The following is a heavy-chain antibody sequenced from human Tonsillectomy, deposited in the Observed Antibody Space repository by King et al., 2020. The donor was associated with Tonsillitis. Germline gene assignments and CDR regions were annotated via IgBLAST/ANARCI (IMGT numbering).Heavy chain of an antibody. CDR3: ANDGGSSVYLGGYAFDI. V-gene: IGHV3-23*04. J-gene: IGHJ3*02. CDR1: GFTFNNYA. Sequence: VQLVESGGGLVQPGGSLRLSCAASGFTFNNYAMNWVRQAPGKGLEWVSGISGSGDRTYNADSVKGRFTISRDNSKNTLYLQMNSLRAVDTAVYYCANDGGSSVYLGGYAFDIGGQGTMVTVSS. CDR2: ISGSGDRT. D-gene: IGHD3-22*01.